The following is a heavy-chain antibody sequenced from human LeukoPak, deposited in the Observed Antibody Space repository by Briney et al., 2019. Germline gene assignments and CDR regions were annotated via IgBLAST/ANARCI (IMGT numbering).Heavy chain of an antibody. J-gene: IGHJ6*03. V-gene: IGHV4-39*07. CDR1: GGSISSSSYY. CDR2: IYYSGST. Sequence: SETLSLTCTVSGGSISSSSYYWGWIRQPPGKGLEWIGSIYYSGSTYYNPSLKSRVTISVDTSRNQFSLKLSSVTAADTAVYYCARGLRDQRRYYYYYYMDVWGKGTTVTVSS. CDR3: ARGLRDQRRYYYYYYMDV.